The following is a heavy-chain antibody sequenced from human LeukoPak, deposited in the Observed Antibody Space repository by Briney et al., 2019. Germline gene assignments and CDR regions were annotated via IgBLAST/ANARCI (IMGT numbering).Heavy chain of an antibody. D-gene: IGHD1-14*01. V-gene: IGHV3-53*01. J-gene: IGHJ4*02. CDR1: LLTVSSNY. Sequence: GGSLRLSCVLSLLTVSSNYVTSGRLAPGKGLEWVSEIYSGGKAYYADSVEGRFTISRDNSNNTLYLQMNSLRAETTAVYYCANRSAHVRRYFDYWGQGALVIVSS. CDR3: ANRSAHVRRYFDY. CDR2: IYSGGKA.